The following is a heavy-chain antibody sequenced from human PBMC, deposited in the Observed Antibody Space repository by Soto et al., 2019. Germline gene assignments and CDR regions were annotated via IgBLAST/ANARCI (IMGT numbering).Heavy chain of an antibody. Sequence: SETLSLTCSIYSGSFSGYYWSWIRQPPGKGLEWIGEISQSGNANYSPSLKSRVSISIDTSKKQFSLNLASVSAADTAVYYCARAPKVSGSSQTRPDFWGQGTLVTVSS. CDR3: ARAPKVSGSSQTRPDF. V-gene: IGHV4-34*01. CDR1: SGSFSGYY. D-gene: IGHD6-6*01. J-gene: IGHJ4*02. CDR2: ISQSGNA.